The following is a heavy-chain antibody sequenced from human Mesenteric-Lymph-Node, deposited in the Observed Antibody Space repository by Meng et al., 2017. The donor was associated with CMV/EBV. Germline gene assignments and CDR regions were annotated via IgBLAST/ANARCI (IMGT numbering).Heavy chain of an antibody. D-gene: IGHD2-15*01. Sequence: GESLKISCAASGFTVSSNYMSWVRQAPGKGLEWVSAISGSGGSTYYADSVKGRFTISRDNSKNTLYLQMNSLRAEDTAVYYCARDILHGMDVWGQGTTVTVSS. CDR2: ISGSGGST. J-gene: IGHJ6*02. CDR1: GFTVSSNY. CDR3: ARDILHGMDV. V-gene: IGHV3-53*05.